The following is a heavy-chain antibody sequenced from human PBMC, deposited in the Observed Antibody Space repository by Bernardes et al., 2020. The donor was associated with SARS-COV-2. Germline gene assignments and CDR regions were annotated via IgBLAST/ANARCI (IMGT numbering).Heavy chain of an antibody. CDR1: GYTFKTYG. CDR3: AREDGGYFPDY. V-gene: IGHV1-18*01. J-gene: IGHJ4*02. CDR2: ISVSSGPA. Sequence: ASPKVFCKTSGYTFKTYGIIWVRQAPGQGLEWMGWISVSSGPATYAQNLQDRVTMTTDTSTSTAYMELRSLRSDDTAVYYCAREDGGYFPDYWGKGTLVNVSS. D-gene: IGHD1-26*01.